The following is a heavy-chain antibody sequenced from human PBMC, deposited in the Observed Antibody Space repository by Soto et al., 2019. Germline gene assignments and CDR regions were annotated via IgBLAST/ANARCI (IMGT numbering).Heavy chain of an antibody. CDR2: ISGSGGST. Sequence: HPGGSLRLSCAASGFTFSSYAMSWVRQAPGKGLEWVSAISGSGGSTCYADSVKGRFTISRDNSKNTLYLQMNSLRAEDTAVYYCAKGYSQGSIAAEIAYWGQGTLVTVSS. CDR1: GFTFSSYA. CDR3: AKGYSQGSIAAEIAY. V-gene: IGHV3-23*01. D-gene: IGHD6-13*01. J-gene: IGHJ4*02.